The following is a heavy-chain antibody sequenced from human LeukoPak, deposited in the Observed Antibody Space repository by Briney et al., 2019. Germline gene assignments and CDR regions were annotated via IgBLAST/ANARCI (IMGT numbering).Heavy chain of an antibody. Sequence: ASVKVSCKASGYTFTCYYMHWVRQAPGQGLEWMGRINPNSGGTNYAQKFQGRVTMTRDTSISTAYMELSRLRSDDTAVYYCARPIRGLSAFAIWGQGTMVTVSS. D-gene: IGHD3-10*01. CDR2: INPNSGGT. V-gene: IGHV1-2*06. J-gene: IGHJ3*02. CDR3: ARPIRGLSAFAI. CDR1: GYTFTCYY.